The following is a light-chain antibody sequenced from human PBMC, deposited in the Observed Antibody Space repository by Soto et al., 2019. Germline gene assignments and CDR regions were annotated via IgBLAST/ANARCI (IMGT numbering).Light chain of an antibody. CDR3: SSYTNINTRACV. V-gene: IGLV2-14*01. J-gene: IGLJ1*01. CDR2: EVT. CDR1: SSDVGGYKY. Sequence: QSALTQPASVSGSPGQSITISCTGTSSDVGGYKYVSWYHQYPGKAPKLMIYEVTDRPSGVSNRFSGSKSGNTASLTISGLQAEDEAEYYCSSYTNINTRACVFGTGTKLTVL.